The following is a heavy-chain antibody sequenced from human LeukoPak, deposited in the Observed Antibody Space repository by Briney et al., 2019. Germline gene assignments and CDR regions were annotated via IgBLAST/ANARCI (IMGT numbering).Heavy chain of an antibody. CDR2: IYYSGST. D-gene: IGHD4-11*01. J-gene: IGHJ4*02. CDR1: GGSISSGGYY. Sequence: SETLSLTCTVSGGSISSGGYYWSWIRQHPGKGLEWIGYIYYSGSTYYNPSLKSRVTISVDTSKNQFSLKLSSVTAADTAVYYCARARHDYSKSAPFDYWGQGTLVTVSS. V-gene: IGHV4-31*03. CDR3: ARARHDYSKSAPFDY.